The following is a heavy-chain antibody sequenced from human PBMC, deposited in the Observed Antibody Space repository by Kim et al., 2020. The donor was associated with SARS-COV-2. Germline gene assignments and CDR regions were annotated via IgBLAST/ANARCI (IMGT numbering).Heavy chain of an antibody. CDR3: LGGYYFDY. D-gene: IGHD2-15*01. J-gene: IGHJ4*02. CDR1: GHTFTRDS. V-gene: IGHV1-3*01. Sequence: ASVKVSCKTSGHTFTRDSIHWVRQAHGQGLEWMGGIDCGNGNAIYSQNFQGRVTFTTDTSASTGYMEMSSLRSEDSAVYYCLGGYYFDYWGQGTRVTVSS. CDR2: IDCGNGNA.